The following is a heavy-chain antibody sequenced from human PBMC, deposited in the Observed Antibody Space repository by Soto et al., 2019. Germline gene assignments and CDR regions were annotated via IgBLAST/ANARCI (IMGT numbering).Heavy chain of an antibody. CDR3: ASYELSTAYFPQFLFDY. V-gene: IGHV4-39*02. CDR1: VDSISSSNYY. J-gene: IGHJ4*02. Sequence: QLQLQESGPGLVKPSETLSLTCSVSVDSISSSNYYWGWIRQPPGKGLEWIGRIYYSGSTNYNPSLKSRVSMSLDMSKNRFYLQLTSLTAADTAVYYCASYELSTAYFPQFLFDYWGQGTLVTVSA. CDR2: IYYSGST. D-gene: IGHD3-9*01.